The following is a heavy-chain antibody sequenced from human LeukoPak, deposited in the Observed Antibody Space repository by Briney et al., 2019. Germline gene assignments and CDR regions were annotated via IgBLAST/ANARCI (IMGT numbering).Heavy chain of an antibody. CDR3: ARGGGLRYFDWLFDLSVLPAH. D-gene: IGHD3-9*01. CDR1: GYTFTGYY. J-gene: IGHJ4*02. V-gene: IGHV1-2*02. Sequence: ASVKVSCKASGYTFTGYYMHWVRQAPGQGLEWMGWINPNSGGTNYAQKFQGRVTMTRDTSISTAYMELSRLRSDDTAVYYCARGGGLRYFDWLFDLSVLPAHWGQGTLVTVSS. CDR2: INPNSGGT.